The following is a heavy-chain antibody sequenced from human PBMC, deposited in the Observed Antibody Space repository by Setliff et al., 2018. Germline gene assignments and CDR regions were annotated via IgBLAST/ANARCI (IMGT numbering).Heavy chain of an antibody. Sequence: GGSLRLSCAASGFRFNGHGMNWVRQAPGKGLEWVSTINWDGRSTGYTDSVKGRFTSSRDNAKNFLYQQMNSLRAEDTAFYHGALFGDRDTFDTWGQGTMVTVSS. CDR2: INWDGRST. CDR1: GFRFNGHG. CDR3: ALFGDRDTFDT. D-gene: IGHD3-16*01. J-gene: IGHJ3*02. V-gene: IGHV3-20*01.